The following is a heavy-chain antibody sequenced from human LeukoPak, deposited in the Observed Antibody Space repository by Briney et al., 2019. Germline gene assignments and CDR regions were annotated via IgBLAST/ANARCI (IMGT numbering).Heavy chain of an antibody. CDR2: ISSYNGKT. D-gene: IGHD6-13*01. Sequence: ASVKVSCKASGYTFTSYGISWVRQAPGQGLEWMGWISSYNGKTNYAQKLQGRVTMTTDTSTSTAYMELRSLRSDDTAVYYCAREGAGGSSYIFDYWGQGTLVTVSS. CDR3: AREGAGGSSYIFDY. J-gene: IGHJ4*02. CDR1: GYTFTSYG. V-gene: IGHV1-18*01.